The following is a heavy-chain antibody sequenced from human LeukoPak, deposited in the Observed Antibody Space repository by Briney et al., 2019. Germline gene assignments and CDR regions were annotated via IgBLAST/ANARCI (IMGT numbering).Heavy chain of an antibody. Sequence: PSETLSLTCTVSGGSISSSSSFWGWIRQSPGRGLEWIANIYSSGTTYYNPSLDSRVTISVDTSKNQFSLKLTSVTAADAAVYYCFWSGYFHGMDVWGQGTTVTVSS. V-gene: IGHV4-39*01. D-gene: IGHD3-3*01. J-gene: IGHJ6*02. CDR2: IYSSGTT. CDR1: GGSISSSSSF. CDR3: FWSGYFHGMDV.